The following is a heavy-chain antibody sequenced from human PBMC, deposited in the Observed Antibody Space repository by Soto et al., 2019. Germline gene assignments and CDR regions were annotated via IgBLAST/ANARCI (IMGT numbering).Heavy chain of an antibody. CDR3: AHSGSSYGSYYYYGMDV. D-gene: IGHD5-18*01. J-gene: IGHJ6*02. CDR2: IYWDDDK. Sequence: QITLKESGPTLVKPTQTLTLTCTFSGFSLSTSGVGVGWIRQPPGKALEWLALIYWDDDKRYSPSLKSRPTITKDTSKYQVVLTMTNMDSADTATYYCAHSGSSYGSYYYYGMDVWGQGTTVTVSS. V-gene: IGHV2-5*02. CDR1: GFSLSTSGVG.